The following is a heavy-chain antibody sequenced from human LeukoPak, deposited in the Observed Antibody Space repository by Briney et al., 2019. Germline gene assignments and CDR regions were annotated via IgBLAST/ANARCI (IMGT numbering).Heavy chain of an antibody. Sequence: ASVKVSCKASGYTFTSYDINWVRQATGQGLEWMGWMNPNSGNTGYARKFQGRVTMTRSTSMSTAYMELSTLRSEDTAVYYCARGSRVAVTGNSPYSLLGGYWGQGTLVTVSS. CDR1: GYTFTSYD. J-gene: IGHJ4*02. D-gene: IGHD6-19*01. CDR3: ARGSRVAVTGNSPYSLLGGY. V-gene: IGHV1-8*01. CDR2: MNPNSGNT.